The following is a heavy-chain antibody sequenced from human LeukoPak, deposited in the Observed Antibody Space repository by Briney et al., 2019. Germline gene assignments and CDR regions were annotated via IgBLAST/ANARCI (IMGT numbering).Heavy chain of an antibody. CDR1: GFTFSSYA. Sequence: GGSLRLSCAASGFTFSSYAMSWVRQAPGKGLEWVSSISSSSSYIYYADSVKGRFTVSRHNAKNSLFLQMNSLRAEDTAIYYCARAVWDSSGYYYDYWGQGTLVTVSS. CDR3: ARAVWDSSGYYYDY. CDR2: ISSSSSYI. J-gene: IGHJ4*02. D-gene: IGHD3-22*01. V-gene: IGHV3-21*01.